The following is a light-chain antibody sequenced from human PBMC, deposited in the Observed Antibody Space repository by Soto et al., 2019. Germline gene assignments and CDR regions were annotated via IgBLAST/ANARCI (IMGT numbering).Light chain of an antibody. V-gene: IGLV2-14*01. CDR3: SSYTGSSVYV. CDR1: SSDVGDYNY. J-gene: IGLJ1*01. Sequence: QSALTQPASVSGSPGQSITISCTGTSSDVGDYNYVSWYQQHPGKAPKLMISDVSNRPSGVSNRFSVSKSGNTASLTISGLQAEDEADYSCSSYTGSSVYVFGTGTKLTVL. CDR2: DVS.